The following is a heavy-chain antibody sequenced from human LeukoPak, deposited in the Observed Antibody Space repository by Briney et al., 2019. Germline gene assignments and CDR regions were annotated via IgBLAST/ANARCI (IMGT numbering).Heavy chain of an antibody. V-gene: IGHV3-23*01. CDR1: GLTFSNYA. Sequence: PGGSLRLSCAASGLTFSNYAVGWVRQAPGRGLEWVSAISNSGGRTYYADSVKGRFTISRDNSKNTLYLQVNSLRDDDAGVYYCPKRMGYDFGHFDYWGQGALVTVSS. CDR2: ISNSGGRT. D-gene: IGHD2/OR15-2a*01. CDR3: PKRMGYDFGHFDY. J-gene: IGHJ4*02.